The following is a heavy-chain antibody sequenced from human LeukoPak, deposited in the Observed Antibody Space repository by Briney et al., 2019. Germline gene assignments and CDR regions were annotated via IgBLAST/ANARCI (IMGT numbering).Heavy chain of an antibody. Sequence: PSETLPLTCTVSGGSISSYYWSWIRQPPGKGLEWIGYIYYSGSTNYNPSLMSRVTISVDTSKNQFSLKLSSVTAADTAVYYCARHLRTFWGIDYWGQGTLVTVSS. CDR1: GGSISSYY. CDR2: IYYSGST. V-gene: IGHV4-59*08. CDR3: ARHLRTFWGIDY. J-gene: IGHJ4*02. D-gene: IGHD7-27*01.